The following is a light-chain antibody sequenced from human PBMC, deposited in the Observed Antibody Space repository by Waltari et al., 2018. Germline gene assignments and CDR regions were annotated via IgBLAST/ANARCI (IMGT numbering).Light chain of an antibody. V-gene: IGKV3-11*01. CDR1: QDVGGF. J-gene: IGKJ2*01. CDR2: DTS. Sequence: DIVLTQSPATLSLSPGEIATLSCRASQDVGGFIAWYQQRPGQAPRLLIYDTSNRGSGIPTRFSGSGSGTDFTLTISSLEPEDFAHYYCQQRRNWPPTFGQGTSVE. CDR3: QQRRNWPPT.